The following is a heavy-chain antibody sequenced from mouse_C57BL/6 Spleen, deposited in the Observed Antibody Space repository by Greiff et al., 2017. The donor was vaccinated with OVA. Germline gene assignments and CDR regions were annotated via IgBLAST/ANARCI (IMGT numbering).Heavy chain of an antibody. Sequence: VQLQQSGPELVKPGASVKISCKASGYTFTDYYMNWVKQSHGKSLEWIGDINPNNGGTSYNQKFKGKATLTVDKSSSTAYMELRSLTSEDSAVDYCARGGYYGYDGAMDYWGQGTSVTVSS. CDR2: INPNNGGT. CDR1: GYTFTDYY. J-gene: IGHJ4*01. V-gene: IGHV1-26*01. CDR3: ARGGYYGYDGAMDY. D-gene: IGHD2-2*01.